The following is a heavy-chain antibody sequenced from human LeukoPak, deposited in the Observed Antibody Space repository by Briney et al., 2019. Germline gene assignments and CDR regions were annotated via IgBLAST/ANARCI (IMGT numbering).Heavy chain of an antibody. D-gene: IGHD3-22*01. V-gene: IGHV4-61*08. CDR2: IYYSGST. CDR1: GGSISSSGYY. CDR3: ARDPTYYYDSSGYYLGY. J-gene: IGHJ4*02. Sequence: SETLSLTCTVSGGSISSSGYYWSWIRQPPGKGLEWIGYIYYSGSTNYNPSFKSRVTISVDTSKNQFSLKLSSVTAADTAVYYCARDPTYYYDSSGYYLGYWGQGTLVTVSS.